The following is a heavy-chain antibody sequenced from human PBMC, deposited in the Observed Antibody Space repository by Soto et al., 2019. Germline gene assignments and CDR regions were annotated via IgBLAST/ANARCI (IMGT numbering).Heavy chain of an antibody. J-gene: IGHJ6*02. CDR3: AHRQVGATWIMNYYYGMDV. CDR2: IYWNDDK. Sequence: KSGPTLVNPTQTLTLTCTFSGFSLSTSGVGVGWIRQPPGKALEWLALIYWNDDKRYSPSLKSRLTITKDTSKNHVVLTMTNMDPVDTATYYCAHRQVGATWIMNYYYGMDVWGQGTTVTVSS. CDR1: GFSLSTSGVG. D-gene: IGHD1-26*01. V-gene: IGHV2-5*01.